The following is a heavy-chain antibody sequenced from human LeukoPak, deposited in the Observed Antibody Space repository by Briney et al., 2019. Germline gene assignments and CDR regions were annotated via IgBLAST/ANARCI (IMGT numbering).Heavy chain of an antibody. V-gene: IGHV3-48*03. CDR2: ISSSGSTI. D-gene: IGHD3-3*01. Sequence: GGSLRLSCAASGFTFSSYEMNWVRQAPGKGLEWVSYISSSGSTIYYADPVKGRFTISRDNAKNSLYLQMNSLRAEDTAVYYCARDGGLDFWSGYYTVYFDYWGQGTLVTVSS. CDR3: ARDGGLDFWSGYYTVYFDY. CDR1: GFTFSSYE. J-gene: IGHJ4*02.